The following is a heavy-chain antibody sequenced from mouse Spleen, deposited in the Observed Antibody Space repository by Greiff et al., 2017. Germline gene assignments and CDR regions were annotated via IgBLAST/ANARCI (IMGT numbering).Heavy chain of an antibody. V-gene: IGHV3-6*01. D-gene: IGHD1-1*01. CDR3: ARGGYGSLFAY. CDR2: ISYDGSN. J-gene: IGHJ3*01. Sequence: EVKLQESGPGLVKPSQSLSLTCSVTGYSITSGYYWNWIRQFPGNKLEWMGYISYDGSNNYNPSLKNRISITRDTSKNQFFLKLNSVTTEDTATYYCARGGYGSLFAYWGQGTLVTVSA. CDR1: GYSITSGYY.